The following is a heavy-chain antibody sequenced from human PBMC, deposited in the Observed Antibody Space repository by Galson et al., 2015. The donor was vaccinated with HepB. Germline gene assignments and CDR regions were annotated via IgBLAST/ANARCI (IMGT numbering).Heavy chain of an antibody. CDR2: INPNSGGT. V-gene: IGHV1-2*02. J-gene: IGHJ4*02. D-gene: IGHD3-22*01. CDR3: ARDGVDYYDSSGYCPFDY. Sequence: QSGAEVKKPGASVKVSCKASGYTFTGYYMHWVRQAPGQGLEWMGWINPNSGGTNYAQKFQGRVTMTRDTSISTAYMELSRLRSDDTAVYYCARDGVDYYDSSGYCPFDYWGQGTLVTVSS. CDR1: GYTFTGYY.